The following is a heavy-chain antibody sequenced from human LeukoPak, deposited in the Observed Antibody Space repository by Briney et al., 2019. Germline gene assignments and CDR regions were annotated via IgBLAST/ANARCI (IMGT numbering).Heavy chain of an antibody. D-gene: IGHD3-3*01. CDR2: ISSSSSTI. Sequence: GGSLKLSCTASGFTFSSYSMNWVRQAPGQGLEWVSYISSSSSTIYYAEYVKGRFTISRDNAENSPYLQMNSLTAEDTAVYYCARDRYDFWRGYPYYYYYMDVWGKGTTVTVSS. CDR1: GFTFSSYS. J-gene: IGHJ6*03. CDR3: ARDRYDFWRGYPYYYYYMDV. V-gene: IGHV3-48*01.